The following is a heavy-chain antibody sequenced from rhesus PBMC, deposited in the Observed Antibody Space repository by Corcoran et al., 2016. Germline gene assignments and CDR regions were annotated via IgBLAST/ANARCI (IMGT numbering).Heavy chain of an antibody. J-gene: IGHJ5-2*02. Sequence: QLQLQESGPGLVKPSETLSLTCAVSGGSISSSYWSWIRQAPGKGLEWIGYIYGRGRSPNSHPSLNSRVTLSVDTSKNQLSLKLSSVTAADPAVYYCARVGVVVVSAPLGYNSLDVWGRGVLVTVSS. D-gene: IGHD2-39*02. CDR2: IYGRGRSP. V-gene: IGHV4-169*01. CDR3: ARVGVVVVSAPLGYNSLDV. CDR1: GGSISSSY.